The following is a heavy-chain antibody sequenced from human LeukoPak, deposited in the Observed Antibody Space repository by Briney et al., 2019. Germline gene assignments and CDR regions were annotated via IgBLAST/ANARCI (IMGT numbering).Heavy chain of an antibody. D-gene: IGHD3-3*01. CDR1: GGTFSSYA. CDR3: ARDAYDFWSGYYMGSFDY. V-gene: IGHV1-69*05. CDR2: MIPIFGTA. J-gene: IGHJ4*02. Sequence: SVKVSCKASGGTFSSYAISWVRQAPGQGLEWMGRMIPIFGTANYAQKFQGRVTITTDESTSTAYMELSSLRSEDTAVYYCARDAYDFWSGYYMGSFDYWGQGTLVTVSS.